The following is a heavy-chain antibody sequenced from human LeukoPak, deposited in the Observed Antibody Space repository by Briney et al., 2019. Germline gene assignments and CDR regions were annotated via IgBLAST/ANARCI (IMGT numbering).Heavy chain of an antibody. D-gene: IGHD3-16*01. CDR3: ARHLTMITVPRDAFDV. V-gene: IGHV5-51*01. J-gene: IGHJ3*01. CDR2: IYPGDSDT. Sequence: GESLKISGKGSGYSFTSYWIGWVRQMPGKGLEWMGVIYPGDSDTRYSPSFQGQVTISADKSISTAYLQWSGLKASDTAMYYCARHLTMITVPRDAFDVWGQGTMVTVPS. CDR1: GYSFTSYW.